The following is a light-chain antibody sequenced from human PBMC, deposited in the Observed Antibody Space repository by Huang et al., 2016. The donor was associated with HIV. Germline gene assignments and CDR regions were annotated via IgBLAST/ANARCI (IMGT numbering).Light chain of an antibody. V-gene: IGKV1-39*01. CDR2: AAS. Sequence: DIQMTQFPTSLSASVVDRLSISCRASQTISKYLNWYQQKPGTAPKLLISAASNLQNGVPSRFSGSGSGTHFTLAISDLQPEDSATYYCQQSYSTPRTFGQGTKLEI. CDR1: QTISKY. CDR3: QQSYSTPRT. J-gene: IGKJ2*01.